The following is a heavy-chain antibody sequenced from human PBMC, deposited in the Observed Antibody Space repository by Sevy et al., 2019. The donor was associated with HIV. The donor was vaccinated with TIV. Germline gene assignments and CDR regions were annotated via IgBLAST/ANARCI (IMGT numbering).Heavy chain of an antibody. CDR1: GFTFSSYA. J-gene: IGHJ5*02. CDR3: ARGGRDCSGGSCYDGDWFDP. V-gene: IGHV3-30-3*01. Sequence: GGSLRLSCAASGFTFSSYAMHWVRQAPGKGLEWVAVISYDGSNKYYADSVKGRFTISRDNSKNTLYLKMNSLRAEDTAVYYCARGGRDCSGGSCYDGDWFDPWGQGTLVTVSS. CDR2: ISYDGSNK. D-gene: IGHD2-15*01.